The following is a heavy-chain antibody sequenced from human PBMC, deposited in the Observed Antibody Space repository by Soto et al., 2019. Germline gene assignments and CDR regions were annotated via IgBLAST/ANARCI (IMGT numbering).Heavy chain of an antibody. V-gene: IGHV1-2*02. CDR3: ASEDCTNTNCLKGFHY. CDR1: GYTFTDYY. D-gene: IGHD2-8*01. CDR2: INPESGNP. J-gene: IGHJ4*02. Sequence: QVQMVQSGAEVKKPGDSVKVSCKASGYTFTDYYMHWVRQAPGQGFEWVGGINPESGNPKYVPKFQGRVTVTRDTSTSTAYMELNGLPSDDTAVYYCASEDCTNTNCLKGFHYWGQGTLVTVSS.